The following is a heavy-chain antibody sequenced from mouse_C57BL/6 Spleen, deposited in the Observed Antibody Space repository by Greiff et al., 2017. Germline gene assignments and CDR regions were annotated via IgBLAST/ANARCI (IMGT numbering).Heavy chain of an antibody. CDR3: AREGRMVTTDFDD. V-gene: IGHV3-6*01. D-gene: IGHD2-2*01. CDR1: GYSITSGYY. J-gene: IGHJ2*01. Sequence: EVKLQESGPGLVKPSQSLSLTCSVTGYSITSGYYWNWLRQFPGNKLEWMGYISYDGSNNYNPSPKNRISITRDTSKNQFFLKLNSVTTEDTATDYCAREGRMVTTDFDDWGQGTTLTVSS. CDR2: ISYDGSN.